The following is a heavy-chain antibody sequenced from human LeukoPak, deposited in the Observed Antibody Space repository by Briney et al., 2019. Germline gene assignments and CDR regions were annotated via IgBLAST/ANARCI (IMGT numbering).Heavy chain of an antibody. CDR2: IYYSGST. CDR1: CGSISSSSYY. J-gene: IGHJ4*02. V-gene: IGHV4-39*07. Sequence: SETLSLTSTVPCGSISSSSYYWSWIRPPPGKGLEWIGSIYYSGSTYYNPSLKSRVTISVDTSKNQFSLKLSSVTAADTAVYYCARAPRGYSGYDPPDYWGQGTLVTVSS. CDR3: ARAPRGYSGYDPPDY. D-gene: IGHD5-12*01.